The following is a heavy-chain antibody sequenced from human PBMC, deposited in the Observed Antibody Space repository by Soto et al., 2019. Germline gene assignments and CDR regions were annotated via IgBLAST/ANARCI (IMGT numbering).Heavy chain of an antibody. CDR3: AKALGELSPESYDY. D-gene: IGHD3-16*02. V-gene: IGHV3-30*18. CDR2: VSYDGSNK. CDR1: GFTFSSYG. J-gene: IGHJ4*02. Sequence: QVQLVESGGGVVQPGRSLRLSCAASGFTFSSYGMHWVRQAPGKGLEWVAIVSYDGSNKYYTDSLKGRFTISRDNSRNTLYLQMNSLRADDMAVYYCAKALGELSPESYDYWGQGTLVTVSS.